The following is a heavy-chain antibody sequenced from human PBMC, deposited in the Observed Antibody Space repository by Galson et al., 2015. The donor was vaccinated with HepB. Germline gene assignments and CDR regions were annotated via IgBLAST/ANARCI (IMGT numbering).Heavy chain of an antibody. CDR3: TTDVYYSTYWSWLDP. J-gene: IGHJ5*02. CDR1: RFPFNNAW. CDR2: IKSKTDGETT. Sequence: SLRLSCAASRFPFNNAWMTWVRQAPGMGLEWVGRIKSKTDGETTDYAPPVKGRFTISRDDSKNRLYLQMNSLKTEDTAVYYCTTDVYYSTYWSWLDPWGQGTLVTVSS. D-gene: IGHD2-8*02. V-gene: IGHV3-15*01.